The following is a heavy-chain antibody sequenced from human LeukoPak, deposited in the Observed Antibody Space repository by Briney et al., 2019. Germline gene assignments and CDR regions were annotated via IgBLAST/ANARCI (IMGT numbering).Heavy chain of an antibody. CDR1: GFTFNNYG. CDR3: AKVDY. V-gene: IGHV3-30*18. J-gene: IGHJ4*02. Sequence: GGSLRLSCAASGFTFNNYGMHWVRQAPGKGLEWVAVISYDGSDKYYAGSVKGRFTISRDNSKNTLYLQLNNLRTEDTAVYFCAKVDYWGQGTLVTVSS. CDR2: ISYDGSDK.